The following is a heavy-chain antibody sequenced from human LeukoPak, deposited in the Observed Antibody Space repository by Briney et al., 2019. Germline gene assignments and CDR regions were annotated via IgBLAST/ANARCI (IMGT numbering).Heavy chain of an antibody. D-gene: IGHD3-22*01. V-gene: IGHV3-23*01. CDR2: ISGSGGST. CDR3: AKDPKAYYYDSSGYYHDN. CDR1: GFTLTSYA. J-gene: IGHJ4*02. Sequence: PGGSLRLSCAASGFTLTSYAMSWVRQAPGKGLEWVSAISGSGGSTYYADSVKGRFTISRDNSKNTLYLQMNSLRAEDTAVYYCAKDPKAYYYDSSGYYHDNWGQGTLVTVSS.